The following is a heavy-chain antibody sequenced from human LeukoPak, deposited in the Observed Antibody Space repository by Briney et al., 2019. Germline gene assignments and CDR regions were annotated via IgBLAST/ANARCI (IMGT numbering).Heavy chain of an antibody. D-gene: IGHD3-10*02. J-gene: IGHJ5*02. CDR3: ARHPLKAYVSDWFDP. Sequence: SSETLSLTCTVSGGSISSRSYYWGWLRQPPGKGLEWIASIFYSGSTYHNPSLKSRVTISVDTSKSQFSLKLSSVPAADTAVYFCARHPLKAYVSDWFDPWGQGTLVTVSS. V-gene: IGHV4-39*01. CDR1: GGSISSRSYY. CDR2: IFYSGST.